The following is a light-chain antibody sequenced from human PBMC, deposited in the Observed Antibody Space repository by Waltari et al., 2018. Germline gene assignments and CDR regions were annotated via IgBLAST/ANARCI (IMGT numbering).Light chain of an antibody. CDR2: ASS. V-gene: IGKV3-20*01. CDR3: QKNGALPAT. J-gene: IGKJ1*01. CDR1: QSIGKY. Sequence: EIVLTQSPATLSLSPGERATLSCRASQSIGKYLIWYQQKSGQAPRLLIYASSIRATGIPDRFSGSGSGTDFSLTISSLEPEDFAVYYCQKNGALPATFGQGTKVEIK.